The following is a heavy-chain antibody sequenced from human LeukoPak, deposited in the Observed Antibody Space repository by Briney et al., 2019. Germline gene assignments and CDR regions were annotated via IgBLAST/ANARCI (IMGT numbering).Heavy chain of an antibody. J-gene: IGHJ4*02. CDR1: GGSFSGYY. CDR3: ARAYDITYDY. CDR2: INHSGST. Sequence: SETLSLTCAVYGGSFSGYYWSWIRQPPGKGLEWIGEINHSGSTNYNPSLKSRVTISVDTSKNQFSLKLSPVTAADTAVYYCARAYDITYDYWGQGTLVTVSS. D-gene: IGHD3-9*01. V-gene: IGHV4-34*01.